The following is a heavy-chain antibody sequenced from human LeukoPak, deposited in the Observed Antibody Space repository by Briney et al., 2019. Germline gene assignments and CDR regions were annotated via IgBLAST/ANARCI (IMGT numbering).Heavy chain of an antibody. D-gene: IGHD2-15*01. CDR2: IPGTSTNI. J-gene: IGHJ4*02. CDR1: GFTFSSYA. Sequence: GGSLRLSCAASGFTFSSYAMHWVRQAPGKGLEWVSYIPGTSTNINYADSVKGRFTISRDNAKNLVYLQMNSLRGEDTAVYYCARVGMGTYSGDHWGQGTLVTVSS. V-gene: IGHV3-48*04. CDR3: ARVGMGTYSGDH.